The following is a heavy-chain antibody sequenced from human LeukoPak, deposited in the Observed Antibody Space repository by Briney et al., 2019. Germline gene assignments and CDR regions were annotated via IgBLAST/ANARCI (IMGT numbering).Heavy chain of an antibody. V-gene: IGHV4-39*07. D-gene: IGHD4-17*01. CDR1: GDSISSNNYY. J-gene: IGHJ4*02. CDR2: IYYSGTT. Sequence: SETLSLTCTVSGDSISSNNYYWAWIRQPPGKGLEWIANIYYSGTTYYNPSLKSRVTISVDTSKNQFSLKLSSVTAADTAVYYCAREGSVDEYGDYWGQGTLVTVSS. CDR3: AREGSVDEYGDY.